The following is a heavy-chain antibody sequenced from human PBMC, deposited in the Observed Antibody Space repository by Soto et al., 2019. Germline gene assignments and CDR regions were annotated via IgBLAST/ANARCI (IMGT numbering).Heavy chain of an antibody. CDR2: ISGTAGST. D-gene: IGHD3-10*01. CDR1: GFTFSNYA. Sequence: EVLLLESGGGLVQPGGSLRLSCAASGFTFSNYAMNWVRQAPGKGLEWVSTISGTAGSTYYTDSVKGRFTISRDYSKNTVYVQMNGLRAKDTAVYFCGNGAVVGYHYGLGSDYWVQGTVVTVSS. V-gene: IGHV3-23*01. CDR3: GNGAVVGYHYGLGSDY. J-gene: IGHJ4*02.